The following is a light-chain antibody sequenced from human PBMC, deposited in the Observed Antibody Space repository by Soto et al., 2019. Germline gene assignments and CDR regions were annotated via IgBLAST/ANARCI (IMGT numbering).Light chain of an antibody. CDR1: NIGSKS. CDR2: DDG. J-gene: IGLJ3*02. CDR3: QVWDSSSDHRV. Sequence: SYELTQPPSVSVAPGQTARITCGGNNIGSKSVHWYQQKPGQAPVLVVYDDGDRPSGIPERFSGSNSGNTATLTISRVEAGDEADYYCQVWDSSSDHRVFGGGTKLPVL. V-gene: IGLV3-21*02.